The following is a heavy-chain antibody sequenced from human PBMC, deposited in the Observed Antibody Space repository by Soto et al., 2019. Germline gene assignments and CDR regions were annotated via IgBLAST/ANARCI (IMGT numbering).Heavy chain of an antibody. D-gene: IGHD3-22*01. CDR1: RFTFSSYA. CDR3: ARTGYYDSVDFQH. V-gene: IGHV3-23*01. Sequence: EVQLLESGGGLVQPGGSLRLSCAASRFTFSSYAMSWVRQARGKGLEWVSGISGSGGSTYYADSVKDRFTISRDNSKNTLYLQMNSLVAEDTGVYYCARTGYYDSVDFQHWGQGTLVTVCS. CDR2: ISGSGGST. J-gene: IGHJ1*01.